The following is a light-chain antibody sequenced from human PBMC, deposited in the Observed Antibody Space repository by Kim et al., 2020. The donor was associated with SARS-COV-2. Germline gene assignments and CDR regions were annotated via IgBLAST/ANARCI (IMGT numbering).Light chain of an antibody. CDR2: QDS. Sequence: SVDPGQTASNACSGDKLGDKYSCWYQQKAGQPPAMDIYQDSKRPSGIPERLSGANSGNTATLTIGGTQAMDEADYYCQAWDSSTVVFGGGTQLTVL. CDR1: KLGDKY. V-gene: IGLV3-1*01. CDR3: QAWDSSTVV. J-gene: IGLJ2*01.